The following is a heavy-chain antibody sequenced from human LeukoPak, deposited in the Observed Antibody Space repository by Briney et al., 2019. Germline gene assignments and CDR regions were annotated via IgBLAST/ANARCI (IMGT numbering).Heavy chain of an antibody. CDR3: ARHLRLRFDY. CDR2: IYYSGST. V-gene: IGHV4-59*08. J-gene: IGHJ4*02. Sequence: PSETLSLTCTVSGGSISSYYWSWIRQPPGKGLEWIGYIYYSGSTNYNPSLKSRVTISVDTSKNQFSLKLSSVTAADTAVYYCARHLRLRFDYWGQGTLVTVSS. CDR1: GGSISSYY.